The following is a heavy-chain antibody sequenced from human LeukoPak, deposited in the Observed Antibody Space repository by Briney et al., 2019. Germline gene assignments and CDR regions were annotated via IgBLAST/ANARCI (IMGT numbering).Heavy chain of an antibody. J-gene: IGHJ1*01. CDR3: AKADGDFEYFQH. V-gene: IGHV3-30*02. D-gene: IGHD4-17*01. CDR1: GFTFSIYG. Sequence: GGSLRLSCAASGFTFSIYGMHWVRQAPGKGLEWVAYDGSNKYYADSVKGRFTISRDNSKNTLYLQMNSLRAEDTAVYYCAKADGDFEYFQHWGQGTLVTVSS. CDR2: YDGSNK.